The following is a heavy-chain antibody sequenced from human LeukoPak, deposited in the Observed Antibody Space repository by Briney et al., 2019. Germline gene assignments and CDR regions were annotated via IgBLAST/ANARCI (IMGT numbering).Heavy chain of an antibody. CDR3: VGDFDY. V-gene: IGHV3-30*02. J-gene: IGHJ4*02. CDR2: IRYDGSRE. Sequence: GGSLRLSCAVSGLTFSGYDMGWVRQAPGKGLEWVSFIRYDGSREFYADSVEGRFTISRDNSKDTLYLQMNSLRPEDTAVYYCVGDFDYWGQGTLVTVSS. CDR1: GLTFSGYD.